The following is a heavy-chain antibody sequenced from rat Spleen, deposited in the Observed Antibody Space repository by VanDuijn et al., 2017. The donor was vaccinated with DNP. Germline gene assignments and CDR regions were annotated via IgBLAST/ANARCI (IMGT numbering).Heavy chain of an antibody. CDR3: ARRRLPYWYFDF. V-gene: IGHV1-43*01. CDR2: INTGSGAT. Sequence: QIQLQQSGAELAKPGSSVMISCRASGYTFTTYYISWIKQTTGQGPEYIGYINTGSGATNYNEKFKGKATLTADKSSSTAFMHLSSLTPDDSAVYYCARRRLPYWYFDFWGPGTMVTVSS. J-gene: IGHJ1*01. D-gene: IGHD1-4*01. CDR1: GYTFTTYY.